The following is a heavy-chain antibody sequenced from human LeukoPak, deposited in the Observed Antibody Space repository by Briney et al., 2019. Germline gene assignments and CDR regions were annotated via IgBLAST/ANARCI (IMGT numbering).Heavy chain of an antibody. J-gene: IGHJ4*02. D-gene: IGHD3-22*01. CDR1: GFTFSSYD. CDR3: ARVGDSSGSYDY. CDR2: IDTAGDT. V-gene: IGHV3-13*01. Sequence: GGSLRLSCAASGFTFSSYDMHWVRQATGKGLEWVSAIDTAGDTYYPGSVKGRFTISRENAKNSLYLQMNGLRAGDTAVYYCARVGDSSGSYDYWGQGTLVTVSS.